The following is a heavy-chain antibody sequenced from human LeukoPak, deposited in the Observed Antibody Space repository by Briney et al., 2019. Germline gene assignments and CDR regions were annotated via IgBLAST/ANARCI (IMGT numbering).Heavy chain of an antibody. Sequence: VASVKVSCKASGYTFTSYYMHWVRQAPGQGLEWMGIINPGGGSTSYAQKFQGRVTMTRDTSTSTVYMELSSLRSEDTAVYYCARVPGVCSGGSCSDYVLDYWGQGTLVTVSS. D-gene: IGHD2-15*01. J-gene: IGHJ4*02. CDR1: GYTFTSYY. CDR2: INPGGGST. CDR3: ARVPGVCSGGSCSDYVLDY. V-gene: IGHV1-46*01.